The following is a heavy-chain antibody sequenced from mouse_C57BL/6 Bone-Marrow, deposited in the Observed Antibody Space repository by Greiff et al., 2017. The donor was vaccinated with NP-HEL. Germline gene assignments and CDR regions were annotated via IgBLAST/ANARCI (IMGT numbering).Heavy chain of an antibody. CDR1: GYSITSGYY. D-gene: IGHD1-1*01. Sequence: EVKLQESGPGLVKPSQSLSLTCSVTGYSITSGYYWNWIRQFPGNKLEWMGYISYDGSNNYNPSLKNRISITRDTSKNQFFLKLNSVTTEDTATYYCAREGTTVVAYYFDYWGQGTTLTVSS. V-gene: IGHV3-6*01. CDR2: ISYDGSN. CDR3: AREGTTVVAYYFDY. J-gene: IGHJ2*01.